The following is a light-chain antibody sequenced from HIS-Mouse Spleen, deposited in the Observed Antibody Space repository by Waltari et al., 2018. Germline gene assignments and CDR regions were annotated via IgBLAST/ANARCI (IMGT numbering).Light chain of an antibody. CDR1: SSDVGGYNY. CDR3: SSYTSSSTNWV. V-gene: IGLV2-14*03. Sequence: QSALTQPASVSGSPGQSITISCTGPSSDVGGYNYVSWYQQHPGKAPKLMIYDVSNRPSGVSNRFSGSKSGNTASLTISGLQAEDEADYYCSSYTSSSTNWVFGGGTKLTVL. J-gene: IGLJ3*02. CDR2: DVS.